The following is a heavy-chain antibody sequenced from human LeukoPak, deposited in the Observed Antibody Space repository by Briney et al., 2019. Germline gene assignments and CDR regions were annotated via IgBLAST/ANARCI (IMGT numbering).Heavy chain of an antibody. V-gene: IGHV3-33*01. CDR3: ATQRIAGAYDYVWGEDYFDY. CDR1: GFTFSSYG. Sequence: GGSLRLSCAASGFTFSSYGMHWVRQVPGKGLEWVAVIWYDGSNKYYADSVKGRFTISRDNSKNTLYLQMNSLRAEDTAVYYCATQRIAGAYDYVWGEDYFDYWGQGTLVTVSS. J-gene: IGHJ4*02. CDR2: IWYDGSNK. D-gene: IGHD3-16*01.